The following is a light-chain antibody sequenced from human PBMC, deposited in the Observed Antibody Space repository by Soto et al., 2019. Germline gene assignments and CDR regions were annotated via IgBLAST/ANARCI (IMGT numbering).Light chain of an antibody. Sequence: EIVMTQSPATLSVSPGERATLSCRASQSVSSNLAWYQQKPGQAPRLLIYGASTRATGIPARFSGSGSGTEFTHTISSLPSEDFAVYYCQQYNNWPPWTFGQGTKVEIK. CDR3: QQYNNWPPWT. V-gene: IGKV3-15*01. CDR1: QSVSSN. J-gene: IGKJ1*01. CDR2: GAS.